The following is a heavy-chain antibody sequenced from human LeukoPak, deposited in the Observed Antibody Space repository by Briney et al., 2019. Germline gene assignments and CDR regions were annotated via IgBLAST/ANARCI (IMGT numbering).Heavy chain of an antibody. CDR3: AKDPDGVLYLRFAP. CDR2: ISGSGGST. D-gene: IGHD3-16*01. Sequence: PGGSLRLSCAASGFTFSIYAMSWVRQAPGKGLEWVSAISGSGGSTYYADSVKGRFTISRDNSKNTLYLQMNSLRAEDTAVYYCAKDPDGVLYLRFAPWGQGTLVTVSS. J-gene: IGHJ5*02. CDR1: GFTFSIYA. V-gene: IGHV3-23*01.